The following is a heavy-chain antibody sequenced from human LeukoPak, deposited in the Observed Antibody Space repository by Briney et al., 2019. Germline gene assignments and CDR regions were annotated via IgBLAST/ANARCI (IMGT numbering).Heavy chain of an antibody. D-gene: IGHD6-13*01. CDR2: ISGSGGST. J-gene: IGHJ6*03. V-gene: IGHV3-23*01. Sequence: GGPLRLSCAASGFTFSSYAMSWVRQAPGKGLEWVSAISGSGGSTYYADSVKGRFTISRDNSKNTLYLQMNSLRAEDTAVYYCAKGVQQLVTYYYYMDVWGKGTTVTVSS. CDR3: AKGVQQLVTYYYYMDV. CDR1: GFTFSSYA.